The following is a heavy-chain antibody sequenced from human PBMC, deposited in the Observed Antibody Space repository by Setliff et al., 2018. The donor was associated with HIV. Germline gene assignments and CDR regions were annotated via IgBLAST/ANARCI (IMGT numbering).Heavy chain of an antibody. V-gene: IGHV1-18*01. CDR3: ARDTSSSY. J-gene: IGHJ4*02. CDR2: SSAYNGRT. Sequence: ASVKVSCKGSGYTFASYGVSWLRQAPGQGLEWMGFSSAYNGRTNYAQNFQGRVTMTRDTSISTAYMELSSLGSDDTAVYFCARDTSSSYWGQGTPVTVSS. D-gene: IGHD2-2*01. CDR1: GYTFASYG.